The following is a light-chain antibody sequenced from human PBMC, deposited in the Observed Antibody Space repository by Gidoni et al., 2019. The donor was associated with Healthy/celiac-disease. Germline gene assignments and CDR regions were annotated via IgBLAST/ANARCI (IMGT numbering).Light chain of an antibody. CDR2: AAS. J-gene: IGKJ2*01. CDR3: QQSYSTSPYT. CDR1: QSSSSY. Sequence: DIQMTQSPSSLSASVGGRVTITCRASQSSSSYLHWYQQQPGRAPTLLIYAASSLQSRVPSRCIGSGSATDFTLTISSLQPEDVATYYCQQSYSTSPYTFGQGTKLEIK. V-gene: IGKV1-39*01.